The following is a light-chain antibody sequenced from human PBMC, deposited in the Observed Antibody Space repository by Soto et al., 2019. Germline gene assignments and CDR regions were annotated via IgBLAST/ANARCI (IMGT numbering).Light chain of an antibody. Sequence: DVHMTQSPSTLSASVGDRVTITCRASESIATRLAWYQQKPGQAPKLLIYDASRLESGVPSRFSGGGSGTEFTLTISGLQPEDFATYYCHQYNSYFGPGTKLEI. J-gene: IGKJ2*01. V-gene: IGKV1-5*01. CDR1: ESIATR. CDR2: DAS. CDR3: HQYNSY.